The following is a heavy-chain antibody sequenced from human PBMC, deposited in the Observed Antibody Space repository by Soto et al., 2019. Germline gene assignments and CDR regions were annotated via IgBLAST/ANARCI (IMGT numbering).Heavy chain of an antibody. CDR1: GFTFGDYA. D-gene: IGHD6-25*01. Sequence: PGGSLRLSCTASGFTFGDYAMSWFRQAPGKGLEWVGFIRSIAYGGTTEYAASVKGRFIISGDDSKNIAYLQMNSLKTEDTAVYYCANVPGIAARNWFDPWGQGTLVTVSS. V-gene: IGHV3-49*03. J-gene: IGHJ5*02. CDR2: IRSIAYGGTT. CDR3: ANVPGIAARNWFDP.